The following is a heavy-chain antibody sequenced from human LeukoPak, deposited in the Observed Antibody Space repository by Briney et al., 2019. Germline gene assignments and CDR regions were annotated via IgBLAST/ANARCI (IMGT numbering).Heavy chain of an antibody. Sequence: ASVKVSCKASGYTFTGYYMHWVRQAPGQGLEWMGWINPNSGGTNYAQKFQGRVTMTEDTSTDTAYMELSSLRSEDTAVYYCATGPRGRYFDWLYPFDYWGQGTLVTVSS. V-gene: IGHV1-2*02. CDR3: ATGPRGRYFDWLYPFDY. CDR2: INPNSGGT. D-gene: IGHD3-9*01. J-gene: IGHJ4*02. CDR1: GYTFTGYY.